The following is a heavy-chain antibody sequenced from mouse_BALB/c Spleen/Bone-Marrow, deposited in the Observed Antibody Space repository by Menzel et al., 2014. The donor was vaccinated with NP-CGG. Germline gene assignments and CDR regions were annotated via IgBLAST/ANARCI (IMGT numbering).Heavy chain of an antibody. CDR3: TRVNWPFDY. D-gene: IGHD4-1*01. J-gene: IGHJ2*01. Sequence: EVKVEESGGGLVQPGGSMKLSCVASGFTFSNYWMNWVRQSPEKGLEWVAEIRLKSNNYATHYAESVKGGFTISRDDSKSSVYLQMNNLRAEDTGIYYCTRVNWPFDYWGQGTTLTVSS. CDR2: IRLKSNNYAT. CDR1: GFTFSNYW. V-gene: IGHV6-6*02.